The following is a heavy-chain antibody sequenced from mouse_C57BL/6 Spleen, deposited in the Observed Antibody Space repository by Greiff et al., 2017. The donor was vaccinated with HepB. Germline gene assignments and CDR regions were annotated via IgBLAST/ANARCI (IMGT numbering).Heavy chain of an antibody. CDR1: GYAFSSYW. J-gene: IGHJ2*01. CDR3: ARREITTVVAPHFDY. V-gene: IGHV1-80*01. D-gene: IGHD1-1*01. CDR2: IYPGDGDT. Sequence: VKLVESGAELVKPGASVKISCKASGYAFSSYWMNWVKQRPGKGLEWIGQIYPGDGDTNYNGKFKGKATLTADKSSSTAYMQLSSLTSEDSAVYFCARREITTVVAPHFDYWGQGTTLTVSS.